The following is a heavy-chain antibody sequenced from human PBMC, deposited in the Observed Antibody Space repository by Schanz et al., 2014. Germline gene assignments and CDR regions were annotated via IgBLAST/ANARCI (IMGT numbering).Heavy chain of an antibody. CDR2: IGGSGGTT. V-gene: IGHV3-23*04. CDR1: GFTFSSYG. J-gene: IGHJ6*02. Sequence: LVESGGGVVQPGRSLRLSCAASGFTFSSYGMHWVRQVPGKGLEWVSTIGGSGGTTYYADSVRGRFTISRDNSKNPLFLQMNSLRAEDTAVYYCAKSSPYYVSGSFHSNAYGMDVWGQGTAVTVSS. D-gene: IGHD3-10*01. CDR3: AKSSPYYVSGSFHSNAYGMDV.